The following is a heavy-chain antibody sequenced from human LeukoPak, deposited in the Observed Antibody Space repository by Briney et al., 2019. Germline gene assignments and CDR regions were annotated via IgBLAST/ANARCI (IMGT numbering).Heavy chain of an antibody. CDR1: GYTFTSYD. D-gene: IGHD3-22*01. V-gene: IGHV1-8*01. J-gene: IGHJ4*02. CDR3: ARGTSAWLLRRAVDY. CDR2: MNPNSSNT. Sequence: ASVKVSCKASGYTFTSYDINWVRQATGQGLEWMGWMNPNSSNTGYAQKFQGRVTMTRNTSISTAYMELSSLRSEDTAVYYCARGTSAWLLRRAVDYWGQGTLVTVSS.